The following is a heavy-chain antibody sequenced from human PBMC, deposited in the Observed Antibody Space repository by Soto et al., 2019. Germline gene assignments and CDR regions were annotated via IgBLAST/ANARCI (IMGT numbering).Heavy chain of an antibody. D-gene: IGHD2-15*01. CDR2: IYPGDSDT. Sequence: GESLKISCKGSGYSFTSYWIGWVRQMPGKGLEWMGIIYPGDSDTRYSPSFQGQVTISADKSISTAYLQWSSLKASDTAMYYCARFCSGGSCYSSSYYGMDVWGQGTTVPVSS. V-gene: IGHV5-51*01. CDR3: ARFCSGGSCYSSSYYGMDV. CDR1: GYSFTSYW. J-gene: IGHJ6*02.